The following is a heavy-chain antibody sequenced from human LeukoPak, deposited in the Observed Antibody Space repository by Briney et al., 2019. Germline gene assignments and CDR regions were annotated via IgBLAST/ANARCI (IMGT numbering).Heavy chain of an antibody. CDR3: ARGDMWLAY. CDR2: IYTSGST. V-gene: IGHV4-61*02. Sequence: SETLSLTCTVSGASISSGSYYWSWIRQPAGKGLEWIGRIYTSGSTNYNPSLKSRVTMSVDTSKNQFSLKLSSVTAADTAVYYCARGDMWLAYWGQGTLVTVSS. J-gene: IGHJ4*02. D-gene: IGHD6-19*01. CDR1: GASISSGSYY.